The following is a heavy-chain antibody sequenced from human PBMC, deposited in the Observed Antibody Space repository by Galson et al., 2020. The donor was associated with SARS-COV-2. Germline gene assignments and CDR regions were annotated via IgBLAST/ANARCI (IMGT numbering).Heavy chain of an antibody. CDR2: IDHGGST. CDR3: ARRYYGGNTPLGY. J-gene: IGHJ4*02. D-gene: IGHD4-17*01. Sequence: SQTLSLTCVVYGGSFYAYYWTWLRQPPGKGLEWIGEIDHGGSTNYNPSLKSRVTISVDTSKNQFSLKLSSVTAADTAVYYCARRYYGGNTPLGYWGQGALVTVSS. V-gene: IGHV4-34*01. CDR1: GGSFYAYY.